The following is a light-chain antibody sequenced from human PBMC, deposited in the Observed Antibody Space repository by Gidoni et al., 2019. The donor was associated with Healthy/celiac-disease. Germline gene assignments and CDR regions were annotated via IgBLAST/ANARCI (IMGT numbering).Light chain of an antibody. Sequence: EIVLTQSPGALSLSPGERATLFCRASQSVSSSYLAWYQQRPGQAPRLLIHGASSRATGIPDRFSGSGSGTDFTLTISGLEPEDFAVYYCQQYGSSPTFXQXTKLEIK. CDR3: QQYGSSPT. J-gene: IGKJ2*01. CDR2: GAS. V-gene: IGKV3-20*01. CDR1: QSVSSSY.